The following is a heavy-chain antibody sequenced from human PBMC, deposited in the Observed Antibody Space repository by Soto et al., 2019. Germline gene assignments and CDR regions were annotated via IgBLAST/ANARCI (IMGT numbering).Heavy chain of an antibody. CDR3: VKAGVRDLIAEVPVYFDI. J-gene: IGHJ4*02. CDR2: ISWNGGNI. Sequence: EVQLVESGGGLVQPGRSLRLSCAGSGFIFDNSGMHWVRQAPGKGLEWVSGISWNGGNIGYADSVKGRFSISRDNAKDSLFLQMNSLRPDDTAFYYCVKAGVRDLIAEVPVYFDIWGQGTLVTVSS. CDR1: GFIFDNSG. D-gene: IGHD2-21*01. V-gene: IGHV3-9*01.